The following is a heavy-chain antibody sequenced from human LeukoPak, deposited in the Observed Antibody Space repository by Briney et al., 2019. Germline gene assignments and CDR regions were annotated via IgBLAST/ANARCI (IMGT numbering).Heavy chain of an antibody. V-gene: IGHV3-11*06. CDR3: ARVHSSSWPDAFDI. CDR1: GFTFSDYY. J-gene: IGHJ3*02. CDR2: ISSSSSYT. D-gene: IGHD6-13*01. Sequence: PGGSLRLSCAASGFTFSDYYMSWIRQAPGKGLEWVSYISSSSSYTNYADSVKGRFTISRDNAKNSLYLQMSSLRAEDTAVYYCARVHSSSWPDAFDIWGQGTMVTVSS.